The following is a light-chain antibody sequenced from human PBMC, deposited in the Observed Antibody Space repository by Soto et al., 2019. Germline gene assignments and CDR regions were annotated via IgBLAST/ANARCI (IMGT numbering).Light chain of an antibody. CDR1: QSLRTNY. CDR3: QLYGNSRTWT. J-gene: IGKJ1*01. CDR2: GAS. V-gene: IGKV3-20*01. Sequence: EIVLTQSPGTLSLSSGERATLSCRASQSLRTNYLAWYQQKPGQAPRLLIYGASSRATGIPDRFSGSGSGKDFTLTISRLEPEDFAVYFCQLYGNSRTWTFGHGTKVQIK.